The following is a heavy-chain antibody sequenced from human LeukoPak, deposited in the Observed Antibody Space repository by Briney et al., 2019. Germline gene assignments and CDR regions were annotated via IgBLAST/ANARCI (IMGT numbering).Heavy chain of an antibody. CDR3: ARVSDGDYGYDY. CDR1: GYTFTGYY. CDR2: INPNSGGT. D-gene: IGHD4-17*01. V-gene: IGHV1-2*02. Sequence: GASVKVSCKASGYTFTGYYIHWVRQAPGQGLEWMGWINPNSGGTNYAQKLQGRVTMTTDTSTSTAYMELRSLRSDDTAVYYCARVSDGDYGYDYWGQGTLVTVSS. J-gene: IGHJ4*02.